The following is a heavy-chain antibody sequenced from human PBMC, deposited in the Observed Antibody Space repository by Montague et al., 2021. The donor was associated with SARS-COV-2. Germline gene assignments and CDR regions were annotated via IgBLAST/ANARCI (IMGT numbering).Heavy chain of an antibody. CDR3: ARNWNYGWAFDI. D-gene: IGHD1-7*01. V-gene: IGHV3-21*01. Sequence: SLRLSCAASGFTFSSYDMNWVRQAPGKGLEWVASMCSSRKYIYYADSVKDRFTISRDNAKNSLYLQMNSLRAEDTAIYYCARNWNYGWAFDIWGQGTMVAVSS. CDR2: MCSSRKYI. CDR1: GFTFSSYD. J-gene: IGHJ3*02.